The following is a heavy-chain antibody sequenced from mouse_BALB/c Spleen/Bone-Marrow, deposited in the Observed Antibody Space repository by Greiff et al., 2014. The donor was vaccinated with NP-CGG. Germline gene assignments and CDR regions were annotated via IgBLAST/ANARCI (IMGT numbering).Heavy chain of an antibody. V-gene: IGHV1-80*01. Sequence: QVQLQQSGAELVRPGSSVKISCKASGYAFSSYWMNWVKQRPGQGLEWIGQIYPEDGDTNYNGKFKGKATLTADKSSSTAYMQLSSLTTEDSAVYFCARVRNGADYWGQGTTLTVSS. J-gene: IGHJ2*01. D-gene: IGHD2-13*01. CDR1: GYAFSSYW. CDR2: IYPEDGDT. CDR3: ARVRNGADY.